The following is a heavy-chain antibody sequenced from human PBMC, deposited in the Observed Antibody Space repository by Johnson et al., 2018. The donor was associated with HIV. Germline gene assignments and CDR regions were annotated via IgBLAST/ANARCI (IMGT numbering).Heavy chain of an antibody. D-gene: IGHD6-13*01. V-gene: IGHV3-30*04. Sequence: QVQLVESGGGVVQPGRSLRLSCAVSGFTLSSYVMHWVRQAPGKGLEWVAVMSYDGSDKYYADSVKGRFTISRDNAKNSLYLQMNSLRPEDTAVYYCAPAGPDAFDIWGQGTRVTVSS. J-gene: IGHJ3*02. CDR3: APAGPDAFDI. CDR1: GFTLSSYV. CDR2: MSYDGSDK.